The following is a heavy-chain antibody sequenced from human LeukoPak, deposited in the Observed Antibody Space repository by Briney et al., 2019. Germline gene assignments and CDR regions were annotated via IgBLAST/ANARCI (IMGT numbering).Heavy chain of an antibody. Sequence: GGSLRLSCAASGFTFSNYAMHWVRQAPGKGLEWVALISYDGRNKYYADSVKGRFIISRDTSKNTLYLQMNRLRAEDTAVYYCARDLDSSGWYGYFDYWGQGTLVTVSS. CDR3: ARDLDSSGWYGYFDY. J-gene: IGHJ4*02. D-gene: IGHD6-19*01. CDR2: ISYDGRNK. CDR1: GFTFSNYA. V-gene: IGHV3-30*04.